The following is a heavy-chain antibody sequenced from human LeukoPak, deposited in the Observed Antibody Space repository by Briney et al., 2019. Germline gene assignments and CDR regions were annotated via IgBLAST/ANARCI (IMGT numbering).Heavy chain of an antibody. CDR1: GGSISSGSYY. CDR2: IYTSGST. J-gene: IGHJ4*02. Sequence: SQTLSLTCTVSGGSISSGSYYWSWIRQPAGKGLEWIGRIYTSGSTNYNPSLKSRVTISADTSTIQFSLKLSSVTAADTAVYYCASDSSGYYPYWGQGTLVTVSS. CDR3: ASDSSGYYPY. V-gene: IGHV4-61*02. D-gene: IGHD3-22*01.